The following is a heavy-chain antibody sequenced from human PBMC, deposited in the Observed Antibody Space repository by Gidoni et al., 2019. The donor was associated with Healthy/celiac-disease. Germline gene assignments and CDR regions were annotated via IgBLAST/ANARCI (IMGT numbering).Heavy chain of an antibody. CDR1: GGTFSSYA. CDR2: MIHSFGTA. D-gene: IGHD2-15*01. V-gene: IGHV1-69*01. J-gene: IGHJ6*02. CDR3: ARGEFSGKNPDYYDYGMDV. Sequence: DASGGTFSSYAISWVRQATGQGLEWMGGMIHSFGTANYAQKFQGSVTITADESTSTAYMALSSLRSEDTAVYYCARGEFSGKNPDYYDYGMDVWGQGTTVTVSS.